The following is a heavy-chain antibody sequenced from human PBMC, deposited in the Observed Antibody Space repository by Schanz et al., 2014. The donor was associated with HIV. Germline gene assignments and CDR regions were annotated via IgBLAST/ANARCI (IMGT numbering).Heavy chain of an antibody. CDR1: GFTFSSYG. CDR2: ISSDGSKK. J-gene: IGHJ4*02. V-gene: IGHV3-30*19. Sequence: QVQLVESGGGVVQPGRSLRLSCAASGFTFSSYGIHWVRQTPGKGLEWVAVISSDGSKKYFRDSVKGRFTISRDNSKNTLYLQMNSLRAEDTAVYYCARGRYSGSYYNYWGQGTLVTVSS. D-gene: IGHD1-26*01. CDR3: ARGRYSGSYYNY.